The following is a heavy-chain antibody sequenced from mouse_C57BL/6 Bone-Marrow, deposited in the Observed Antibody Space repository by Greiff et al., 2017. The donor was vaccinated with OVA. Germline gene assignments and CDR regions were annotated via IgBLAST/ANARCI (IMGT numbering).Heavy chain of an antibody. J-gene: IGHJ2*01. CDR1: GFTFSDYY. CDR3: ARQSFYGNSFDY. D-gene: IGHD2-1*01. V-gene: IGHV5-12*01. Sequence: EVQLVESGGGLVQPGGSLKLSCAASGFTFSDYYMYWVRQTPEKRLEWVAYISNGGGSTYYPDTVKGRFTISRDNAKNTLYLQMSRLKSEDTAMYYCARQSFYGNSFDYWGQGTTLTVSS. CDR2: ISNGGGST.